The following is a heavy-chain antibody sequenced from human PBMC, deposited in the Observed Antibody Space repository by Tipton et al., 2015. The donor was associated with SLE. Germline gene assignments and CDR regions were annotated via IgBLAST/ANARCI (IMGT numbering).Heavy chain of an antibody. CDR2: IYYSGST. V-gene: IGHV4-59*12. J-gene: IGHJ5*02. CDR3: ARGRSWFDP. Sequence: TLSLTCTVSGDSISSAYWSWIRQPPGKGLEWIGYIYYSGSTYYNPSLKSRVTISVDTSKNQFSLKLSSVTAADTAVYYCARGRSWFDPWGQGTLVTVSS. CDR1: GDSISSAY.